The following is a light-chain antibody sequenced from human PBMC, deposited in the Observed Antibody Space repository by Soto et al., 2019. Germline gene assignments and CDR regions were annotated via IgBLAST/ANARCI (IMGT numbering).Light chain of an antibody. V-gene: IGKV3-20*01. CDR3: QQYGSSFRYT. Sequence: EIVLTQSPGTLSLSPGERATLSCRASKSVNGNYLTWYQQKPGQAPRLLIYGASTRATGTPDRFSGSGSGTVFTLTISRLEPEDFAVYYCQQYGSSFRYTFGQGTKLEIK. J-gene: IGKJ2*01. CDR2: GAS. CDR1: KSVNGNY.